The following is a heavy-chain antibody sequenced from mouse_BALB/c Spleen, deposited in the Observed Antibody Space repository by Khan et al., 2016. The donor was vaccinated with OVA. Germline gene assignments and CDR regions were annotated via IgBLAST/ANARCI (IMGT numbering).Heavy chain of an antibody. V-gene: IGHV9-2-1*01. J-gene: IGHJ4*01. CDR1: GYTFTDYS. D-gene: IGHD2-1*01. Sequence: QIQLVQSGPELKKPGETVKISCKASGYTFTDYSMHWVKQAPGKGLKWMGWINTETGEPTYADDFKGRFAFSLETSASTAYLQINNLKNEDTATYFCARNYYGNDGAMDYWGQGTSVTGSS. CDR3: ARNYYGNDGAMDY. CDR2: INTETGEP.